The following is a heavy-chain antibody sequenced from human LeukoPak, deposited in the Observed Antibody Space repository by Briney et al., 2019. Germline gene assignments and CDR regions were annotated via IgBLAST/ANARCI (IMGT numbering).Heavy chain of an antibody. D-gene: IGHD2-2*01. Sequence: NSSETLSLTCTVSGGSISSSPYYWGWIRQPPGKGLEWIGDINHRGSANYNPSLKSRVSMSVDTSKNQFSLRLTSVTAADTAVYYCARRVIVVVPAANTTFDSWGQGTLVTVSS. CDR1: GGSISSSPYY. V-gene: IGHV4-39*07. CDR3: ARRVIVVVPAANTTFDS. J-gene: IGHJ4*02. CDR2: INHRGSA.